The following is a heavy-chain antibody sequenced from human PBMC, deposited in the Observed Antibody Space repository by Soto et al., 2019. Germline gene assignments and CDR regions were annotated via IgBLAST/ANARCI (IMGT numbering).Heavy chain of an antibody. V-gene: IGHV1-46*01. CDR1: GYTFTSYY. Sequence: ASAKVSCKASGYTFTSYYMHWVRQAPGQGLEWMGIINPSGGSTSYAQKFQGRVTMTRDTSTSTVYMELSSLRSEDTAVYYCARDLVGATISNYFDYWGQGTLVTVSS. CDR2: INPSGGST. CDR3: ARDLVGATISNYFDY. J-gene: IGHJ4*02. D-gene: IGHD1-26*01.